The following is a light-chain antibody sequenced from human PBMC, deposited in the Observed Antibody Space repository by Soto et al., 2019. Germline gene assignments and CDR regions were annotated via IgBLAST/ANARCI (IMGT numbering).Light chain of an antibody. Sequence: DIQLPQSPSFLSPSIGASAPITCRASQVISTSLAWYQVKPGKAPKLLIYAASTLKSGVPSRVSGSGSGTEFTLTISSLQPDDFATYYCQDYNSYSEAFGKGTKV. CDR3: QDYNSYSEA. CDR2: AAS. J-gene: IGKJ1*01. CDR1: QVISTS. V-gene: IGKV1-9*01.